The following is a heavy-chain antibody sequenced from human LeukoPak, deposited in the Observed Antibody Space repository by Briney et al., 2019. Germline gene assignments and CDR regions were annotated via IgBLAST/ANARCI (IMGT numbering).Heavy chain of an antibody. CDR1: GFTFSSYS. Sequence: PGGSLRLSCAASGFTFSSYSMNWVRQAPGKGLEWVSSISSSSSYIYYADSVKGRFTISRDNAKNSLYLQMNGLRAEDTAVYYCARVSPARILGYCSGGSCYSFDYWGQGTLVTVSS. CDR3: ARVSPARILGYCSGGSCYSFDY. V-gene: IGHV3-21*01. D-gene: IGHD2-15*01. CDR2: ISSSSSYI. J-gene: IGHJ4*02.